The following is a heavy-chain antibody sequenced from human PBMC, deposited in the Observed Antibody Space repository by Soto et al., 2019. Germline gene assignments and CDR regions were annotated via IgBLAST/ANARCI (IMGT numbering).Heavy chain of an antibody. CDR1: GESFSGYY. CDR3: ARGPSYSRTAARALGY. J-gene: IGHJ4*02. Sequence: SETLSLTCAVYGESFSGYYWNWIRQPPGKGLEWIGEINHSGSTNYNPSLKSRFTISVDTSKNQFSLKLSSVTAADTAVYYCARGPSYSRTAARALGYWGQGTLVTVSS. V-gene: IGHV4-34*01. D-gene: IGHD6-6*01. CDR2: INHSGST.